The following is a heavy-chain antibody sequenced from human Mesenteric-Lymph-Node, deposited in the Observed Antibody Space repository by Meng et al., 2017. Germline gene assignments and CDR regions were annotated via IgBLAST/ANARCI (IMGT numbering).Heavy chain of an antibody. D-gene: IGHD7-27*01. CDR1: GFTFSSYS. J-gene: IGHJ4*02. V-gene: IGHV3-74*01. Sequence: GGSLRLSCAASGFTFSSYSMNWVRQAPGKGLVWVSCIKNDGTTTFYADSVKGRFTISRDNAKNTLYLQMDSLRAEDTALYFCAKDLHWGAADYWGQGTLVTVSS. CDR3: AKDLHWGAADY. CDR2: IKNDGTTT.